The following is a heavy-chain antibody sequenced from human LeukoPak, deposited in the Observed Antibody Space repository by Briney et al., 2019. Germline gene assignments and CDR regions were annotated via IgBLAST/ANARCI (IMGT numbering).Heavy chain of an antibody. D-gene: IGHD6-13*01. CDR2: IKQDGSEK. V-gene: IGHV3-7*01. Sequence: GGSLRLSCAASGFTFSSYWMSWVRQAPGKGLEWVANIKQDGSEKYYVDSVKGRFTISRDNAKNSLYLQMNSLRAEDTAVYYCARAPGQQLVHFDYWGQGTLVTVSS. J-gene: IGHJ4*02. CDR1: GFTFSSYW. CDR3: ARAPGQQLVHFDY.